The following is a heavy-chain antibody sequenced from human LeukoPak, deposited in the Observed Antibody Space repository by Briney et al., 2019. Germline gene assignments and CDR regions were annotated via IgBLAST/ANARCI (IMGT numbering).Heavy chain of an antibody. V-gene: IGHV1-2*02. CDR3: ASVYCSSTSCRYNWFDP. Sequence: ASVKVSCKASGYTFTGYYMHWVRQTPGQGLEWMGWINPNSGGTNYAQKFQGRVTMTRDTSISTAYMELSRLRSDDTVVYYCASVYCSSTSCRYNWFDPWGQGTLVTVSS. J-gene: IGHJ5*02. CDR1: GYTFTGYY. D-gene: IGHD2-2*01. CDR2: INPNSGGT.